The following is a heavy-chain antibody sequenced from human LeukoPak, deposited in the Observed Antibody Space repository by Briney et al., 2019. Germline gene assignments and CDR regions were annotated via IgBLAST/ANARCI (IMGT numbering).Heavy chain of an antibody. CDR1: GFTFSSYS. D-gene: IGHD3-3*01. CDR2: ISSSSSYI. J-gene: IGHJ6*02. V-gene: IGHV3-21*01. CDR3: ARDIVLRFLEWLPPDYYGMDV. Sequence: GGSLRLSCAASGFTFSSYSMNWVRQAPGKGLEWVSSISSSSSYIYYADSVKGRFTISRDNAKNSLYLQMNSLRAEDTAVYYCARDIVLRFLEWLPPDYYGMDVWGQGTTVTVSS.